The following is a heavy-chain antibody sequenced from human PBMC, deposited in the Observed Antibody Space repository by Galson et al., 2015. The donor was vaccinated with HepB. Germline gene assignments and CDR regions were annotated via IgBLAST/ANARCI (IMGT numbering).Heavy chain of an antibody. D-gene: IGHD6-13*01. J-gene: IGHJ4*02. CDR1: GFTFSSYW. CDR3: ARAAAAGTGGYYFDY. Sequence: SLRLSCAASGFTFSSYWMHWVRQAPGKGLVWVSRINSDGSSTSYADSVKGRFTISRDNAKNTLYLQMNSLRAEDTAVYYCARAAAAGTGGYYFDYWGQGTLVTVSS. V-gene: IGHV3-74*01. CDR2: INSDGSST.